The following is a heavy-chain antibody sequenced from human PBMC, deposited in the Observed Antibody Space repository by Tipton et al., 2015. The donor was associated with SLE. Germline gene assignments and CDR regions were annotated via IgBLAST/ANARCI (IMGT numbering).Heavy chain of an antibody. CDR2: IFSGGSST. V-gene: IGHV3-23*03. CDR1: GFTFSSYA. J-gene: IGHJ4*02. CDR3: VKWGTTVTTFASYYFDS. Sequence: SLRLSCAASGFTFSSYAMSWVRQAPGKGLEWVSLIFSGGSSTYYADAVKGRFSMSRDDSKNTVYLQMNSLRAEDTALYYCVKWGTTVTTFASYYFDSWGQGTLVAVSS. D-gene: IGHD4-17*01.